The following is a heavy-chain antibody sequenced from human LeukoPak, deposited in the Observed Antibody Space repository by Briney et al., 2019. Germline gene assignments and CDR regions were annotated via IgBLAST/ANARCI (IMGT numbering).Heavy chain of an antibody. J-gene: IGHJ4*02. CDR3: SGDFDY. Sequence: GGSLRLSCAASGFTFNTYDMHWVRQAPGKGLEWVALIRFDGSNTSYADSVKGRFTISRDNSKNTLYLQMNSLRADDTAVYYCSGDFDYWGQGTLVTVSS. CDR2: IRFDGSNT. V-gene: IGHV3-30*02. CDR1: GFTFNTYD.